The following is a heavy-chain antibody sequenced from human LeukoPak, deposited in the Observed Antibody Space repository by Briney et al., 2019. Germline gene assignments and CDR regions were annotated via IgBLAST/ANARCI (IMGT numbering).Heavy chain of an antibody. CDR2: ISSSSSYI. V-gene: IGHV3-21*01. Sequence: GGSLRLSCAASGFPFSDYAMNWVRQAPGKGLEWVSSISSSSSYIYYADSVKGRFTISRDNAKNSLYLQMNSLRAEDTAVYYCARWEGSSPDYWGQGTLVTVSS. CDR1: GFPFSDYA. J-gene: IGHJ4*02. D-gene: IGHD6-13*01. CDR3: ARWEGSSPDY.